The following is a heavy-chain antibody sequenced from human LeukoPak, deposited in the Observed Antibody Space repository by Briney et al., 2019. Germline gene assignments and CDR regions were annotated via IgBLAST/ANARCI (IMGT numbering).Heavy chain of an antibody. CDR3: ASSYYYYMDV. CDR2: IYYSGST. J-gene: IGHJ6*03. CDR1: GGSISSSSYY. D-gene: IGHD3-10*01. Sequence: PSETLSLTCTVSGGSISSSSYYWGWIRQPPGKGLEWIGSIYYSGSTYYNPSLKSRVTISVDTSKNQFSLRLTSVTAADTAIYYCASSYYYYMDVWGTGTTVTVS. V-gene: IGHV4-39*07.